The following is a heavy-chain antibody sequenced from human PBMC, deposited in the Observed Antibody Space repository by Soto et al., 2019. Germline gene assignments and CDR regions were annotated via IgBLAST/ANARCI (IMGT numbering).Heavy chain of an antibody. D-gene: IGHD6-19*01. CDR1: GGSISSYY. Sequence: QVQLQESGPGLVKPSETLSLTCTVSGGSISSYYWSWIRQPPGKGLEWIGYIYYSGSTNYNPSLKIRVTISVDTSKNQFSLKLSSVTAADTAVYYCARSGYSSGWYLYYYYGMDVWGQGTTVTVSS. CDR2: IYYSGST. V-gene: IGHV4-59*01. J-gene: IGHJ6*02. CDR3: ARSGYSSGWYLYYYYGMDV.